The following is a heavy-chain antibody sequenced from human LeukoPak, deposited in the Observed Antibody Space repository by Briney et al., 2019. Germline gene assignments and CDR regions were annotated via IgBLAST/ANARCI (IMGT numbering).Heavy chain of an antibody. CDR1: GGSISSYY. Sequence: RSSETLSLTCTVSGGSISSYYWSWIRQPPGKGLEWIGYIYYSGSTNYNPSLKSRVTISVDTSKNQFSLKLSSVTAADTAVYYCASTLSGARDYWGQGTLVTVSS. CDR2: IYYSGST. V-gene: IGHV4-59*01. CDR3: ASTLSGARDY. J-gene: IGHJ4*02. D-gene: IGHD1-26*01.